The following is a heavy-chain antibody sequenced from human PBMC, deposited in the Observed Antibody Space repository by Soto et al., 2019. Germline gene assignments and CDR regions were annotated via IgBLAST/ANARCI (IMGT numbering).Heavy chain of an antibody. Sequence: EVQLVESGGGLVQPGGSLRLSCVASGFIFSNCWMHWVRQAPGMGLVWVSHINSDGSSTTYADSVKGRFTISRDNAKNTLYLQMNSLRVEDTAVYYWVRAIGHYGMDVWGRGTTVTVSS. D-gene: IGHD3-22*01. V-gene: IGHV3-74*01. CDR3: VRAIGHYGMDV. CDR2: INSDGSST. J-gene: IGHJ6*02. CDR1: GFIFSNCW.